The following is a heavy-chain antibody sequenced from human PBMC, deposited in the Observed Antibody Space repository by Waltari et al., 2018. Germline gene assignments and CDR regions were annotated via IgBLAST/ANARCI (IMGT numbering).Heavy chain of an antibody. CDR1: GYSISSGYY. V-gene: IGHV4-38-2*01. D-gene: IGHD1-26*01. Sequence: QVQLQESGPGLVKPSETLSLTCAVSGYSISSGYYWGWIRQPPGKGLEWIGSIYHSWSTYYNPSLKSRVTISVDTSKNQFSLKLSSVTAADTAVYYCASSRVGATLQDYWGQGTLVTVSS. CDR2: IYHSWST. J-gene: IGHJ4*02. CDR3: ASSRVGATLQDY.